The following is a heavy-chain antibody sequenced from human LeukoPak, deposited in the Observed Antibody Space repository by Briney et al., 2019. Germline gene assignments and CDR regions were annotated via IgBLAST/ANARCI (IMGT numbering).Heavy chain of an antibody. CDR1: GGSISSSSYY. Sequence: SETLSLTCTVSGGSISSSSYYWGWIRQPPGKGLEWIGSIYYSGSTYYNPSLKSRVTISVDTSKNQFSLKLSSVTAADTAVYYCARDVRDGYNYGAHYFDYWGQGTLVTVSS. J-gene: IGHJ4*02. CDR3: ARDVRDGYNYGAHYFDY. CDR2: IYYSGST. V-gene: IGHV4-39*07. D-gene: IGHD5-24*01.